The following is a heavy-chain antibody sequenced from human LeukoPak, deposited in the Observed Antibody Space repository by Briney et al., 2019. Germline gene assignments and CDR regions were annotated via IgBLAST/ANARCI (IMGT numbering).Heavy chain of an antibody. J-gene: IGHJ4*02. V-gene: IGHV3-21*01. D-gene: IGHD6-19*01. CDR2: ISSSSSYI. CDR3: ARWGYSSGHGPD. CDR1: GFTFSSYA. Sequence: GGSLRLSCAASGFTFSSYAMSWVRQAPGKGLEWVSSISSSSSYIYYADSVKVRFTISRDNAKNSLYLQMNSLRAEDTAVYYCARWGYSSGHGPDWGQGTLVTVSS.